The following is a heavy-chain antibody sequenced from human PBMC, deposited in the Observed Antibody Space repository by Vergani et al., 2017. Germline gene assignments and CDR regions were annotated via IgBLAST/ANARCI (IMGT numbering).Heavy chain of an antibody. J-gene: IGHJ4*02. Sequence: QVQLVQSGAEVKKPGASVKVSCKASGYTFTSYYMHWVRQAPGQGLEWMGIINPSGGSTSYAQKFQGRVTMTRDTSTSTVYMELSSLRSEDTAVYYCARDPSIVGATTELGYWGQGTLVTVSS. CDR1: GYTFTSYY. CDR2: INPSGGST. CDR3: ARDPSIVGATTELGY. D-gene: IGHD1-26*01. V-gene: IGHV1-46*01.